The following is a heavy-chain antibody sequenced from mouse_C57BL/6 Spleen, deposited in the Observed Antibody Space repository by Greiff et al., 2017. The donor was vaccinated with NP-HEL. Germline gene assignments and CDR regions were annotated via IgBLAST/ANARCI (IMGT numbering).Heavy chain of an antibody. CDR1: GYTFTSYW. V-gene: IGHV1-53*01. Sequence: QVQLQQPGTELVKPGASVKLSCKASGYTFTSYWMHWVKQRPGQGLEWIGNINPRNGGTNYNEKFKSKATLTVDKSSSTAYMQLSSLTAEDSAVYYCARQGNYGSSYYAMDYWGQGTSVTGSS. CDR3: ARQGNYGSSYYAMDY. J-gene: IGHJ4*01. D-gene: IGHD1-1*01. CDR2: INPRNGGT.